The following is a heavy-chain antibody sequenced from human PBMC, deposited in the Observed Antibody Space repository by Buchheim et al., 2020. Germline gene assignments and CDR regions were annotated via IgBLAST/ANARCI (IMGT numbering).Heavy chain of an antibody. CDR2: IRYDGSNK. CDR1: GFTFSSYG. V-gene: IGHV3-30*02. Sequence: QVQLVESGGGVVQPGRSLRLSCAASGFTFSSYGMHWVRQAPGKGLEWVAFIRYDGSNKYYADSVKGRFTISRDNSKNKLYLQMNSLRAEDTAVYYCAKTSRTDWEDLNYFDYWGQGTL. CDR3: AKTSRTDWEDLNYFDY. D-gene: IGHD1-26*01. J-gene: IGHJ4*02.